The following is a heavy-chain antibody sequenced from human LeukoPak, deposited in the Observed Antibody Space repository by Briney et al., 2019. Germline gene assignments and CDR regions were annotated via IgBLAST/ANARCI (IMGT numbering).Heavy chain of an antibody. D-gene: IGHD2-2*02. CDR1: GFTFSSYD. Sequence: GSLRLSCAASGFTFSSYDMHWVRQAPGKGLEWVAVISYDGSNKYYADSVKGRFAISRDNSKNTVYLQMNSLRVEDTAVYYCARANTPFADYWGQEPWSPSPQ. V-gene: IGHV3-30*09. J-gene: IGHJ4*01. CDR3: ARANTPFADY. CDR2: ISYDGSNK.